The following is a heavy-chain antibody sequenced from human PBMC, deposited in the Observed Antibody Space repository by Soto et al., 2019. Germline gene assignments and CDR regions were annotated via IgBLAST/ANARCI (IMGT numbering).Heavy chain of an antibody. CDR3: AKDLRGYDCAASDT. J-gene: IGHJ4*02. D-gene: IGHD6-13*01. CDR2: ISGSSGNT. CDR1: GFTFSSYA. Sequence: GGSLRLSCAASGFTFSSYAMSWVRQAPGKGLEWVSAISGSSGNTYYADSVKGRFTISRENSKNTLYLQMNSLRAEDTAVYYCAKDLRGYDCAASDTWGQGTLVTVSS. V-gene: IGHV3-23*01.